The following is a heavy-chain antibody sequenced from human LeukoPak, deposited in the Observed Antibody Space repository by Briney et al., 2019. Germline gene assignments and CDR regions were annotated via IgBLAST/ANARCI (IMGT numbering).Heavy chain of an antibody. CDR2: INPNTGDT. J-gene: IGHJ3*02. V-gene: IGHV1-2*02. D-gene: IGHD6-13*01. CDR1: GYTFTGYY. Sequence: GASVRVSCKASGYTFTGYYMHWVRQAPGQGLEWMGWINPNTGDTHYAQKFQGRVTLTRDTSITTVYMELSRLRSDDTAVYYCARGIAAAALDAFDIWGQGTMVTVSS. CDR3: ARGIAAAALDAFDI.